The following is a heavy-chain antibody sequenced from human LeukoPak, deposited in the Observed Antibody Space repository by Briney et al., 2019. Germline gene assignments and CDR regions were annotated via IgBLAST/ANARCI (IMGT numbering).Heavy chain of an antibody. CDR3: ARGYCSGGSCYSVGNFQH. D-gene: IGHD2-15*01. CDR2: SSAYSDNT. Sequence: ASVKVSCKASGYTFTSYGISWVRQAPGQGLEGMGWSSAYSDNTNYAQKLQGRVTMTTDTSTSTAYMELKSLRSDDTPVYYCARGYCSGGSCYSVGNFQHWGQGTLVTVSS. V-gene: IGHV1-18*01. J-gene: IGHJ1*01. CDR1: GYTFTSYG.